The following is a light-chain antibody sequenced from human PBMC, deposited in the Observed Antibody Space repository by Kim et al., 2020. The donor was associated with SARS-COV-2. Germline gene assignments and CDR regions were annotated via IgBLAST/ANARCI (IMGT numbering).Light chain of an antibody. J-gene: IGLJ1*01. CDR1: SSDIGNYNL. V-gene: IGLV2-8*01. CDR2: EVY. CDR3: SSYAGSNIGV. Sequence: GQSVTISCTGTSSDIGNYNLFSWYHHHPGKVPKLIIFEVYKRPSGVPDRFSGSKSGNTASLTVSGLQPEDEGDYYCSSYAGSNIGVFGTGTKVTVL.